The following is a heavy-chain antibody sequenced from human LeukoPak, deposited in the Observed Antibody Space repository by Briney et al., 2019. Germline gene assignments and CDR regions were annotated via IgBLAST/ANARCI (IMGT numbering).Heavy chain of an antibody. V-gene: IGHV1-2*02. CDR1: GYTFTVYY. Sequence: GASVKVSCKASGYTFTVYYMHWVRQAPGQGLEWMGWINPNSGGTNYAQKLQGRVTMTTDTSTSTAYMELRSLRSDDTAVYYCARELGLYGDQAYFDYWGQGTLVTVSS. J-gene: IGHJ4*02. CDR2: INPNSGGT. CDR3: ARELGLYGDQAYFDY. D-gene: IGHD4-17*01.